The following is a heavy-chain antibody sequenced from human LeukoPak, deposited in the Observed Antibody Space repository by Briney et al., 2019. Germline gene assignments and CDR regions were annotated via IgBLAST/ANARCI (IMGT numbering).Heavy chain of an antibody. CDR1: GFTFSSYS. Sequence: GGSLRLSCAASGFTFSSYSMNWVRQAPGKGLEWVANIKQDGSEKYYVDSVKGRFTISRDNAKNSLYLQMNSLRAEDTAVYYCARVVVGPFDYWGQGTLVTVSS. V-gene: IGHV3-7*01. J-gene: IGHJ4*02. CDR2: IKQDGSEK. D-gene: IGHD1-26*01. CDR3: ARVVVGPFDY.